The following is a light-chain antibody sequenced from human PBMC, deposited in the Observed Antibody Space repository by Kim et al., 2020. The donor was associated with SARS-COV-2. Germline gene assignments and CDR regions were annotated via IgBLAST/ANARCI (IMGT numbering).Light chain of an antibody. CDR1: ESVSSR. Sequence: VSPGERVTLSCRASESVSSRLAWYHQKPGQAPRLVIYDASTRATSIPPRFSGTGSGTEFTLTISSLQSEDFAVYYCQQYNKWPFTFGPGTKVDIK. CDR2: DAS. CDR3: QQYNKWPFT. V-gene: IGKV3-15*01. J-gene: IGKJ3*01.